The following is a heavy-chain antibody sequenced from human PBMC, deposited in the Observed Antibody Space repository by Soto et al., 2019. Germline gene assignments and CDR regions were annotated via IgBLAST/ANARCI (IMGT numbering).Heavy chain of an antibody. CDR1: GFTFSSYS. J-gene: IGHJ3*02. Sequence: EVQLVESGGGLVQPGGSLRLSCAASGFTFSSYSMNWVRQAPGKGLEWVSYISSSGSTIYYADSVKGRFTISRDNAKNSLYLQMNSLRDEDTAVYYCARPVSAVTHAFDIWGQGTMVTVSS. V-gene: IGHV3-48*02. CDR2: ISSSGSTI. D-gene: IGHD4-17*01. CDR3: ARPVSAVTHAFDI.